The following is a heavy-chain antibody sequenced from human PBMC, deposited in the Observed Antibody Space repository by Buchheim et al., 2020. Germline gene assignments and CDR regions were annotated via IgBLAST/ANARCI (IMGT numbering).Heavy chain of an antibody. CDR2: FSDSGGST. D-gene: IGHD4-17*01. V-gene: IGHV3-23*01. Sequence: EVQLLESGGGSVQPGGSLRLSCAASGFTFTNYAMSWVRQAPGKGLEWVSGFSDSGGSTYYADSVKGRFTISRENSKNMLYLQMNSRRADDTAIYYCAKGPYGDNARLSRYFDYWGQGTL. J-gene: IGHJ4*02. CDR3: AKGPYGDNARLSRYFDY. CDR1: GFTFTNYA.